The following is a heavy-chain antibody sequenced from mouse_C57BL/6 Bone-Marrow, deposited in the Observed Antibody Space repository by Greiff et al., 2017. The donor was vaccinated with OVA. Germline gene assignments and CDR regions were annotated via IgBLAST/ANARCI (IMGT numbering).Heavy chain of an antibody. D-gene: IGHD2-1*01. V-gene: IGHV14-4*01. CDR1: GFHFTDSY. CDR2: IDPANGDT. Sequence: VQLQQSGAELVRPGASVTLSCTASGFHFTDSYMPCVKHRPDPGLEWIGWIDPANGDTEYASKFPGKATITADTSSNTAYLQLSSLTSEDTAVYYCTSYGNLDYWGQGTTLTVSS. J-gene: IGHJ2*01. CDR3: TSYGNLDY.